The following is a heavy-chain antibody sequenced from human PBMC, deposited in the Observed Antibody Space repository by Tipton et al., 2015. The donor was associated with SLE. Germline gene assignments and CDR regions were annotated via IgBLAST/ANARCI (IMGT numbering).Heavy chain of an antibody. V-gene: IGHV4-59*01. CDR1: GGSISSYY. CDR2: IYYSGST. D-gene: IGHD6-19*01. CDR3: AREIGDSSGWVYFDY. Sequence: TLSLTCTVSGGSISSYYWSWIRQPPGKGLEWIGYIYYSGSTNYNPSLKSRVTISVDTSKNQFSLKLSSVTAADTAVYYCAREIGDSSGWVYFDYWGQGTLVTVSS. J-gene: IGHJ4*02.